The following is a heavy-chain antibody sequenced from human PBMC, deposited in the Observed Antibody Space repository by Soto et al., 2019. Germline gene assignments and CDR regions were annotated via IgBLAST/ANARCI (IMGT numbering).Heavy chain of an antibody. D-gene: IGHD2-15*01. V-gene: IGHV1-69*01. CDR1: GGTFSSYA. J-gene: IGHJ4*02. Sequence: QVQLVQSGAEVKKPGSSVKVSCKASGGTFSSYAISWVRQAPGQGLEWMGGIIPIFGTANYAQKSQGRVTITGDESTSTAYRELSSLRSEETAVYYCARDGYCSGGSCYGTHYWGQGTLFTVSA. CDR2: IIPIFGTA. CDR3: ARDGYCSGGSCYGTHY.